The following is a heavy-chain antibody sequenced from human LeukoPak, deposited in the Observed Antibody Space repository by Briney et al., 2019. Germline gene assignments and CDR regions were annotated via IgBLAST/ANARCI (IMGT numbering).Heavy chain of an antibody. CDR2: ISWNSGSI. Sequence: GGSLRLSCAASGFTFDDYAMHWVRHAPGKGLEWVSGISWNSGSIGYADSVKGRFTISRDDAKNSLYLQMNSLRAEDTALYYCAKDMNVGRDGYNSLVDYWGQGTLVTVSS. CDR3: AKDMNVGRDGYNSLVDY. J-gene: IGHJ4*02. CDR1: GFTFDDYA. V-gene: IGHV3-9*01. D-gene: IGHD5-12*01.